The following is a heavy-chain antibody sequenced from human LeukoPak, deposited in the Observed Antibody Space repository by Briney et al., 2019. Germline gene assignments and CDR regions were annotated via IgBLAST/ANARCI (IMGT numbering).Heavy chain of an antibody. V-gene: IGHV4-39*01. CDR1: GGSISSSSYY. J-gene: IGHJ6*03. CDR3: ARLHYDFWSGSTYYMDV. Sequence: SETLSLTCTVSGGSISSSSYYCGWIRQPPGKGLEWIGSIYYSGSTYYNPSLKSRVTISVDTSKNQFSLKLSSVTAADTAVYYCARLHYDFWSGSTYYMDVWGKGTTVTVSS. D-gene: IGHD3-3*01. CDR2: IYYSGST.